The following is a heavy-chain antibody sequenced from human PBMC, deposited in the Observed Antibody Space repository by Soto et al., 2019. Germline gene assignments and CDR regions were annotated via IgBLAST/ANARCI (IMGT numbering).Heavy chain of an antibody. CDR3: ARGTTDLWDSYGYGFNY. V-gene: IGHV1-69*02. J-gene: IGHJ4*02. CDR2: IIPILGIA. Sequence: QVQLVQSGAEVKKPGSSVKVSCKASGGTFSSYTISWVRQAPGQGLEWMGRIIPILGIANYAQKFQGRVTITADKSTSTAYMELSSLRSEDTAVYYCARGTTDLWDSYGYGFNYWGQGTLVTVSS. D-gene: IGHD5-18*01. CDR1: GGTFSSYT.